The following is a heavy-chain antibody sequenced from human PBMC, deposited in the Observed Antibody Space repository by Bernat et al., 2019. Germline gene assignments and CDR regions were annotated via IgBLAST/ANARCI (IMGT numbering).Heavy chain of an antibody. Sequence: EVQLLESGGGLVQPGGSLRLSCVVSGFTFTNSALSWVRQAPGKGLVWVSRISTDGTGTTYADSVKGRFTISRDNANNTLYLQMNSLGVEDTAIYYCAREYSSSSGRTFDIWGQGTMVTVSS. J-gene: IGHJ3*02. V-gene: IGHV3-74*01. CDR1: GFTFTNSA. CDR3: AREYSSSSGRTFDI. CDR2: ISTDGTGT. D-gene: IGHD6-6*01.